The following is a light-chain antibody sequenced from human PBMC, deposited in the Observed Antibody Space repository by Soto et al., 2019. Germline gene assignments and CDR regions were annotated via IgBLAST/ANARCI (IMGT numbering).Light chain of an antibody. Sequence: DIQMTQSPSSLSASVGDRVTITCRASQSISSYLNWYQQKPGKAPKILIYAASSLQSGVPSRFSGSGSGTDFTRTISSLQPEDFATYYCQQSYSTPITFGQGTRLEIK. V-gene: IGKV1-39*01. CDR1: QSISSY. J-gene: IGKJ5*01. CDR2: AAS. CDR3: QQSYSTPIT.